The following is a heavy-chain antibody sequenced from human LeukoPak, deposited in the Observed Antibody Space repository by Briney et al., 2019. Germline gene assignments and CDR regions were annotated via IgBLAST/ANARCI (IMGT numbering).Heavy chain of an antibody. Sequence: GGSLRLSCAASGLTFSSHWMHWVRQAPGKGLEWVATVSGSGDRMYHADSVKGRFTISRDNSKNTIYLQMNSLRAEDTALYYCAKAAAAPGFDFWGQGTLVTVSS. J-gene: IGHJ4*02. V-gene: IGHV3-23*01. D-gene: IGHD6-13*01. CDR2: VSGSGDRM. CDR1: GLTFSSHW. CDR3: AKAAAAPGFDF.